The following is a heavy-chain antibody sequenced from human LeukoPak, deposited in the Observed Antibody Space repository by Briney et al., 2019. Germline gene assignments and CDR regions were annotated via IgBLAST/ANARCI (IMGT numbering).Heavy chain of an antibody. CDR1: GGSISSYY. CDR2: IYYSGST. V-gene: IGHV4-59*01. J-gene: IGHJ2*01. Sequence: SETLSLTCTVSGGSISSYYWSWIRQPPGKGLEWIGYIYYSGSTNYNPSLKSRVSISVDTSKNQFSLKLSSVTAADTAVYYCARGVYSSGWYGYFDLWGRGTLVTVSS. D-gene: IGHD6-19*01. CDR3: ARGVYSSGWYGYFDL.